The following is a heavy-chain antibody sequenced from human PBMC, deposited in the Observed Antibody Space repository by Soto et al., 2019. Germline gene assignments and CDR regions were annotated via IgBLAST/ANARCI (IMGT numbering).Heavy chain of an antibody. V-gene: IGHV1-8*01. D-gene: IGHD4-4*01. CDR3: ARGLNMTTVTHYYYYYIDL. J-gene: IGHJ6*03. Sequence: QVQLVQSGAEVKKPGASVKVSCKTSGYTFTSYDINWVRQAAGQGLEWMGWMKPNNGNTGYAQKVQGRVTMTRNTSESTTYIELNSLRSEDTAVYYCARGLNMTTVTHYYYYYIDLWGKGTTVTVSS. CDR2: MKPNNGNT. CDR1: GYTFTSYD.